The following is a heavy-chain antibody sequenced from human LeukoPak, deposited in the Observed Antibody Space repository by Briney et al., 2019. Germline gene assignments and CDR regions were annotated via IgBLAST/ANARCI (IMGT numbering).Heavy chain of an antibody. V-gene: IGHV1-18*01. CDR3: ARVRASVRWYYSMDV. J-gene: IGHJ6*02. Sequence: ASVKVSCKASGYTFTSYGISWVRRAPGHGLEWMGWISAYNGNTNYAQKLQGRVTMTTDTSTTTAYMELRSLRSDDTAVYYCARVRASVRWYYSMDVWGQGTTVTVSS. D-gene: IGHD5-24*01. CDR1: GYTFTSYG. CDR2: ISAYNGNT.